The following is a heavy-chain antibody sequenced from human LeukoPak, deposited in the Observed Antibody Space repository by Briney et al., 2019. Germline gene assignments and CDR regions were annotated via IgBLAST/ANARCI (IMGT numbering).Heavy chain of an antibody. J-gene: IGHJ5*02. Sequence: GAAVKVSCKASGYTFTSYGISWVRQAPGQGLEWMGWISAYNGNTNYAQKLQGRVTMPTDTSTSTAYMELRSLRSDVPAVYYCARGESSGWYGKVWFDPWGQGTLVTVSS. D-gene: IGHD6-19*01. V-gene: IGHV1-18*01. CDR2: ISAYNGNT. CDR3: ARGESSGWYGKVWFDP. CDR1: GYTFTSYG.